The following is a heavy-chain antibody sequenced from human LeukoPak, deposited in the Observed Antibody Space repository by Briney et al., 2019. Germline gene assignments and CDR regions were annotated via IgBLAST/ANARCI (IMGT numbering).Heavy chain of an antibody. J-gene: IGHJ6*02. CDR3: ARDGGYYGGNLDAWYYGMDV. Sequence: SETLSLTCTVSGGSISSSSYYWGWIRQPPGKGLEWIGSIYYSGSTYYNPSLKSRVTISVDRSKKHFSLKLSSVTAADTAVYYCARDGGYYGGNLDAWYYGMDVWGQGTTVTVSS. CDR1: GGSISSSSYY. D-gene: IGHD4-23*01. V-gene: IGHV4-39*07. CDR2: IYYSGST.